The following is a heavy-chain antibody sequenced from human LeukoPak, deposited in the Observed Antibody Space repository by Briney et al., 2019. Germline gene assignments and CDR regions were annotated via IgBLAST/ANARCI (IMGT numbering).Heavy chain of an antibody. J-gene: IGHJ4*02. CDR1: GFTFSSYG. CDR2: IRYDGSNK. CDR3: APRVVVISAPFDY. V-gene: IGHV3-30*02. Sequence: GGSLRLSCAASGFTFSSYGMHWVRQAPGKGLEWVAFIRYDGSNKYYADSVKGRFTISRDNSKNTLYLQMNSLRAEDTAVYYCAPRVVVISAPFDYWGQETLVTVSS. D-gene: IGHD2-21*01.